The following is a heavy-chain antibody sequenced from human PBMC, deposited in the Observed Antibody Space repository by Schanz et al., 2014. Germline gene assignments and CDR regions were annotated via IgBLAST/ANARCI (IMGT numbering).Heavy chain of an antibody. D-gene: IGHD4-17*01. Sequence: QVQLQQWGAGLLKPSETLSLTCAVYGGSFSDYYWSWIRQPPGKGLEWIGEINHSGSTNYNPSLKSQFTISLDTSKNQFSLKLSSVTAADTAVYFCARFRESANFGDEETGSLNYFDSWGQGAL. CDR2: INHSGST. CDR3: ARFRESANFGDEETGSLNYFDS. V-gene: IGHV4-34*01. J-gene: IGHJ4*02. CDR1: GGSFSDYY.